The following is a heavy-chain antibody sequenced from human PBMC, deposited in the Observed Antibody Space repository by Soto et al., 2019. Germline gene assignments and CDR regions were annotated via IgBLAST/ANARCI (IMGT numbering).Heavy chain of an antibody. CDR2: IIPIFGTA. CDR3: ARDWGYCSGGSCYSYGMDV. CDR1: GGTFSSYA. D-gene: IGHD2-15*01. J-gene: IGHJ6*02. Sequence: GASVKVSCKASGGTFSSYAISWVRQAPGQGLEWMGGIIPIFGTANYAQKFQGRVTITADESTSTAYMELSSLRSEDTAVYYCARDWGYCSGGSCYSYGMDVWGQGTTVTVSS. V-gene: IGHV1-69*13.